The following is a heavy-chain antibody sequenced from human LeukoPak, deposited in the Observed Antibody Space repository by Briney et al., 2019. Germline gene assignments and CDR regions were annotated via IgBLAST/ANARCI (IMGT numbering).Heavy chain of an antibody. CDR2: ISAYNGNT. CDR3: ARGHQFGYSSGWPPYNWFDP. D-gene: IGHD6-19*01. J-gene: IGHJ5*02. V-gene: IGHV1-18*01. Sequence: ASVKVSCKASGYTFTSYGISWVRQAPGQGLEWMGWISAYNGNTNYAQKVQGRVTMTTDTSTSTAYMELRSLRSDDTAVYYCARGHQFGYSSGWPPYNWFDPWGQGTLVTVSS. CDR1: GYTFTSYG.